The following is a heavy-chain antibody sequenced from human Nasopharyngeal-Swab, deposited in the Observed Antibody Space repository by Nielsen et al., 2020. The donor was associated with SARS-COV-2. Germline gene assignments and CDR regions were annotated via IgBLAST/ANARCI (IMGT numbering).Heavy chain of an antibody. CDR3: ARSPAAIQSWFDP. Sequence: GESLKISCAASGFTFSSYGMHWVRQAPGKGLEWVAVISYDGSNKYYADSVKGRFTISRDNSKNTLYLQMNSLRAEDTAVYYCARSPAAIQSWFDPWGQGTLVTVSS. CDR1: GFTFSSYG. D-gene: IGHD2-2*01. CDR2: ISYDGSNK. V-gene: IGHV3-30*03. J-gene: IGHJ5*02.